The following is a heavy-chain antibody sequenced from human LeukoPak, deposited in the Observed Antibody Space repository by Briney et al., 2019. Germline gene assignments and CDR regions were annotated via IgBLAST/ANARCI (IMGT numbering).Heavy chain of an antibody. Sequence: KPGGSLRLSCAASGFSFTDYYMTWIRQAPGMGLEWVSYISSSGITIYYGGSVKGRFTISRDNTKNSLYLQMTSLRAEDTAIYYCARAVVVIGATPNYWGQGTLVTVSS. V-gene: IGHV3-11*01. CDR1: GFSFTDYY. D-gene: IGHD2-15*01. J-gene: IGHJ4*02. CDR3: ARAVVVIGATPNY. CDR2: ISSSGITI.